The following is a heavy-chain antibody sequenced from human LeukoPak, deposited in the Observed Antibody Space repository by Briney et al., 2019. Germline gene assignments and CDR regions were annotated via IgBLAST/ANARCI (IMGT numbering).Heavy chain of an antibody. CDR1: GFTFSTYW. V-gene: IGHV3-7*01. J-gene: IGHJ4*02. CDR2: IKHGGSEK. CDR3: ARGYYDFWSGSYYFDS. Sequence: PGGSLRLSCAASGFTFSTYWMTWVRQAPGKGLEWVANIKHGGSEKYYVDSVKGRFTISRDNAKNSLYLQMNSLRAEGTAAYYCARGYYDFWSGSYYFDSWGQGTLVTVSS. D-gene: IGHD3-3*01.